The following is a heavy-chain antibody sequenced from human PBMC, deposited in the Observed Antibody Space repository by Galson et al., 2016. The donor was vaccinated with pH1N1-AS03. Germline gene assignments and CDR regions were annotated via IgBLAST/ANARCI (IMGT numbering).Heavy chain of an antibody. J-gene: IGHJ3*01. CDR3: ARETIRAGEFDL. V-gene: IGHV3-30-3*01. Sequence: LRLSCAASGFTFSSHSMHWARQAPDEGLEWVAGISYHGDNKFYAHSVKGRFTISRDSLQNTLDLQMNSLSAEDSAVYFCARETIRAGEFDLWGRGTVVTVSS. CDR2: ISYHGDNK. D-gene: IGHD1-26*01. CDR1: GFTFSSHS.